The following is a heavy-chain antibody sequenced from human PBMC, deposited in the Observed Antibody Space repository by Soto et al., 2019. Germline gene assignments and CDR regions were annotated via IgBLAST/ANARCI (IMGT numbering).Heavy chain of an antibody. CDR3: ATSYGSGYRAFDY. CDR1: GDTFNFYT. D-gene: IGHD3-10*01. V-gene: IGHV1-69*02. Sequence: QVQLVQSGAEVRKPGSAVRVSCKASGDTFNFYTINWVRQAPGLGLEWMGRVNPILTMSNYARKFEGRVTITADKSTTTAYMELRSLRSDDTAIYYCATSYGSGYRAFDYWGQVALVTISS. CDR2: VNPILTMS. J-gene: IGHJ4*02.